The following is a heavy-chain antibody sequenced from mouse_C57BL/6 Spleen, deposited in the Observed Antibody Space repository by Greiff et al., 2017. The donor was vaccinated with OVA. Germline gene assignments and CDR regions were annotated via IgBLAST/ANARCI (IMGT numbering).Heavy chain of an antibody. J-gene: IGHJ3*01. D-gene: IGHD2-5*01. Sequence: VQLQQPGAELVMPGASVKLSCKASGYTFTSYWMHWVKQRPGQGLEWIGEIDPSDSYTNYNQKFKGKSTLTVDTSSSTAYMQLSSLTSEDSAVYYCARSAYYSNYVVAYWGQGTLVTVSA. V-gene: IGHV1-69*01. CDR3: ARSAYYSNYVVAY. CDR1: GYTFTSYW. CDR2: IDPSDSYT.